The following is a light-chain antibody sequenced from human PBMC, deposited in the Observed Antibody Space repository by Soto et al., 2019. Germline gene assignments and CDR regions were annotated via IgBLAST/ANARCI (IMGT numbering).Light chain of an antibody. CDR3: QQYESSPLT. V-gene: IGKV3-20*01. CDR1: QSVSSSF. J-gene: IGKJ4*01. Sequence: EIVLTQSPDTLSLSPGERATLSCRASQSVSSSFLAWYHQKPGQAPRLLIYRASSRATSIPDRFTASRSGTDFTLTINRLQPEDFAVYYCQQYESSPLTFGGGTKVEIK. CDR2: RAS.